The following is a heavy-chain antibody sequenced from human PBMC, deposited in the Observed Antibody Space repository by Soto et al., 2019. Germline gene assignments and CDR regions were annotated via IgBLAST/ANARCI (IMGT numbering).Heavy chain of an antibody. J-gene: IGHJ4*02. CDR2: INAGDDNR. CDR3: ARGGIPGHCNSTGCQHFDY. CDR1: GYTFTNYA. V-gene: IGHV1-3*01. Sequence: QVRLVQSGAEVKKPGASVKVSCKASGYTFTNYAMHWVRQAPGQRLEWMGWINAGDDNRKYSQKFQGRVTFTRDTSASTAYMELTSLTSEDTAVYYCARGGIPGHCNSTGCQHFDYWGQGTLVTVSS. D-gene: IGHD2-2*03.